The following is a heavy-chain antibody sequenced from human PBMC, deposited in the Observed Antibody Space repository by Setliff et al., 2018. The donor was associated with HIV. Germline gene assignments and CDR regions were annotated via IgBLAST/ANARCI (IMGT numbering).Heavy chain of an antibody. V-gene: IGHV3-21*01. J-gene: IGHJ4*02. CDR1: GFTFGSYA. CDR3: ARGEPTILVVPAAFFDY. CDR2: ISSTGQYV. Sequence: GGSLRLSCAPSGFTFGSYAMSWVRQAPGKGLEWVSSISSTGQYVHYADSLQGRFTISRDNAKNTLSLQMDSLRAEDTAVYYCARGEPTILVVPAAFFDYWGQGTLVTVSS. D-gene: IGHD2-2*01.